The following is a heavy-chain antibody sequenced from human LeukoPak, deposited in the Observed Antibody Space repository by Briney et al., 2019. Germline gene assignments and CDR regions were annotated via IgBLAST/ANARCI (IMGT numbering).Heavy chain of an antibody. J-gene: IGHJ5*02. CDR2: IWYDGSNK. V-gene: IGHV3-33*01. Sequence: GSLRLSCAASGFTFSSYGMHWVRQAPGKGLEWVAVIWYDGSNKYYADSVKGRFTISRDNSKNTLYLQMNSLRAEDTAVYYCARDGAQAGFDPWGQGTLVTGSS. D-gene: IGHD3-16*01. CDR3: ARDGAQAGFDP. CDR1: GFTFSSYG.